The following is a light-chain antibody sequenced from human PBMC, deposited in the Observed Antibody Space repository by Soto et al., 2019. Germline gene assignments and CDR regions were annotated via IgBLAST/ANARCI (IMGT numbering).Light chain of an antibody. J-gene: IGKJ5*01. CDR3: QQYNSYWT. CDR1: QGLSGY. CDR2: KAS. Sequence: AIRMTQSPSSFSASTGDRVTITCRASQGLSGYLAWYQQKPGKAPKILIYKASSLESGVPSRFSGSGSGTEFTLTISSLQPDDFATYYCQQYNSYWTFGQGTRLEI. V-gene: IGKV1-8*01.